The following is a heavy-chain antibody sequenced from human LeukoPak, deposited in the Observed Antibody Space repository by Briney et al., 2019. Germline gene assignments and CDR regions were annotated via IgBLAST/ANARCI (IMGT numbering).Heavy chain of an antibody. J-gene: IGHJ4*02. V-gene: IGHV1-2*02. CDR1: GYTFTGYY. CDR2: INPNSGGT. D-gene: IGHD5-24*01. CDR3: AREGDHVEMATMGLGY. Sequence: GASVKVSCKASGYTFTGYYMHWVRQAPGQGLEWMGWINPNSGGTNYAQKFQGRVTMTRDTSISTAYMELSRLRSDDTAVYYCAREGDHVEMATMGLGYWGQGTLVTVSS.